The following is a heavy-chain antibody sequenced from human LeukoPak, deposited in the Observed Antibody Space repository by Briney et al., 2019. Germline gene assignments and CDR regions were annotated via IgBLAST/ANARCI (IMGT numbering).Heavy chain of an antibody. D-gene: IGHD4-17*01. CDR2: ICATGST. J-gene: IGHJ4*02. CDR1: GVSVGRFC. CDR3: ARDDYDDSTRGLDY. V-gene: IGHV4-4*07. Sequence: SETLSLTCSASGVSVGRFCWTWVRQPVGKGLEWIGRICATGSTIYNPSLKSRVTMSKDTSRNQFPLHLTSVTAADTAVYYCARDDYDDSTRGLDYWGQGTLVTVPS.